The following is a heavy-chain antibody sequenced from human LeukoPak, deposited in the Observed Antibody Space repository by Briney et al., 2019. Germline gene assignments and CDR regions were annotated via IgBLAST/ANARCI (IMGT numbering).Heavy chain of an antibody. CDR1: GFTVSSNY. CDR2: IYSGGST. CDR3: ARDRRGYSSGWYYSDY. V-gene: IGHV3-66*01. Sequence: GGSLRLSCAVSGFTVSSNYMRWVRQAPGKGLEWVSVIYSGGSTYHADSVKGRFTISRDNTKNTLYLQMNSLRAEDTAVYYCARDRRGYSSGWYYSDYWGRGTLVTVSS. J-gene: IGHJ4*02. D-gene: IGHD6-19*01.